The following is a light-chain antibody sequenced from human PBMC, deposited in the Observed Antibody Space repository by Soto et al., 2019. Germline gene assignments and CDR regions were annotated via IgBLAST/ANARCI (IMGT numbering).Light chain of an antibody. CDR1: QSVSSN. CDR3: QQYNNWPPWT. J-gene: IGKJ1*01. V-gene: IGKV3-15*01. CDR2: GAS. Sequence: EIVMTQSPATLSVSPGERATLSCRASQSVSSNLAWYQQKPGQATRLLIYGASTRATGIPARFSGSGSGTEFTRTISSLQSEDFAVYYCQQYNNWPPWTFGQGTKVESK.